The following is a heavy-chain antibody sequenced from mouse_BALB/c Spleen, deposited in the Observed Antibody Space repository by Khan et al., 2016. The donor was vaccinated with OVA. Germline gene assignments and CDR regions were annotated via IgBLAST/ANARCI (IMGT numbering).Heavy chain of an antibody. CDR3: TGYDRFPFAY. V-gene: IGHV1S22*01. J-gene: IGHJ3*01. Sequence: LQQPGSELVRPGASVKVSCKASGYTFTSYWMHWVKQRPGQGLEWIGNIYPGSGKTNCAEKFKSKATMTVDTSSSTAYMQLSSLTSEDSAAYYWTGYDRFPFAYWGPGTLVPVSA. CDR1: GYTFTSYW. CDR2: IYPGSGKT. D-gene: IGHD2-14*01.